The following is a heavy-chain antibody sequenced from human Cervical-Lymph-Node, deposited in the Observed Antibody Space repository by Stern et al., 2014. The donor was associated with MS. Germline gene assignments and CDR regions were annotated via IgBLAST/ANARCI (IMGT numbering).Heavy chain of an antibody. CDR3: ARDRRAFLDY. Sequence: EVQLVESGGGLVQPGGSLRLSCVASGFSFGTSWMSWVRQPPGRGLEWVANIRQDGYDKFYVDSVKGRFTISRDNARNSLYLQMNSLTVADTAVYYCARDRRAFLDYWGQGTHVAVYS. D-gene: IGHD2/OR15-2a*01. V-gene: IGHV3-7*01. CDR2: IRQDGYDK. CDR1: GFSFGTSW. J-gene: IGHJ4*02.